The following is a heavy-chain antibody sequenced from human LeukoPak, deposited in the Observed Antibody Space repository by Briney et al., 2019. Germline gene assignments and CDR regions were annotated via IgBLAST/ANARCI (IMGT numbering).Heavy chain of an antibody. D-gene: IGHD2-2*01. CDR2: IYYSGST. Sequence: PSETLSFTGTVSGGSISSSSYYWGWIRQPPGKGLEWIGSIYYSGSTYYNPSLKSRVTISVDTSKNQFSLKLSSVTAADTAVYYCARVDIVVLPSADFDYWGQGTLVTVSS. V-gene: IGHV4-39*07. CDR3: ARVDIVVLPSADFDY. CDR1: GGSISSSSYY. J-gene: IGHJ4*02.